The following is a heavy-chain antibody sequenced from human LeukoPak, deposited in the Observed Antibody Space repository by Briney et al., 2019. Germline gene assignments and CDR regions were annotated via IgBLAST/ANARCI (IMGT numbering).Heavy chain of an antibody. CDR2: INHSGST. CDR1: ARSFSGYY. D-gene: IGHD6-19*01. CDR3: ARGGRYSSGWYRGWFDP. J-gene: IGHJ5*02. Sequence: SETLSLTCAVYARSFSGYYWSWIRQPPGKGLEWIGEINHSGSTNYNPSLKSRVTISVDTSKNQFSLKLSSVTAADTAVYNCARGGRYSSGWYRGWFDPWGQGNLVTVSS. V-gene: IGHV4-34*01.